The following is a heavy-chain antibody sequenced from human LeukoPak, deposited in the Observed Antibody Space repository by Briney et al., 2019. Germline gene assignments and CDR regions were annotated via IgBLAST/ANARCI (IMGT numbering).Heavy chain of an antibody. J-gene: IGHJ4*02. V-gene: IGHV3-74*01. CDR2: INSDGSST. Sequence: GGSLRLSCAASGFTFSSYWMHWVRHAPGKGLVWVSRINSDGSSTSYADSVKGRFTISRDNAKNTLYLQMNSLRAEDTAVYYCARALIAVAEEDYWGQGTLVTVSS. CDR1: GFTFSSYW. CDR3: ARALIAVAEEDY. D-gene: IGHD6-19*01.